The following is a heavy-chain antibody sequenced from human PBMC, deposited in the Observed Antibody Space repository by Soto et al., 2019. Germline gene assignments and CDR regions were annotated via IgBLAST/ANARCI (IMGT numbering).Heavy chain of an antibody. D-gene: IGHD3-10*01. Sequence: GGSLRLSCAVSGLTFRSYGMHWVRQAPVKGLEWVAVISYDGSSKYYGDSVKGRFTTSRDDSQNTVYLQMNSLRAEDTAVYYCAKLGFTIDDMDVWGQGTTVTVSS. CDR2: ISYDGSSK. CDR1: GLTFRSYG. J-gene: IGHJ6*02. CDR3: AKLGFTIDDMDV. V-gene: IGHV3-30*18.